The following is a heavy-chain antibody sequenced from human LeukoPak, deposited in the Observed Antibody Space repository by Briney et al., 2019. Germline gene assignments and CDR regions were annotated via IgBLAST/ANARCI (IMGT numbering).Heavy chain of an antibody. CDR2: FSGSISKI. J-gene: IGHJ4*02. V-gene: IGHV3-23*01. CDR1: GFNFTTHA. CDR3: VKQRAGSVWFTLDH. D-gene: IGHD6-19*01. Sequence: GGSLRLSCAASGFNFTTHAMAWVRQAPGKGLEWVSSFSGSISKIYYASSVRGRFTISRDNSKNMLYLQMSSLRAEDTALYYCVKQRAGSVWFTLDHWGPGTLVTVSP.